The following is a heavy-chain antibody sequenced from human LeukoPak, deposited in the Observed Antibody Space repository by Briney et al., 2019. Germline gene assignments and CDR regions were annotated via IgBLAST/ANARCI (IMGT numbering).Heavy chain of an antibody. CDR3: ARQRLAAAGSSHFDY. CDR2: IYYSGST. V-gene: IGHV4-59*08. Sequence: SETLSLTCTVSGGSISSYYWSWIRQPPGKGLEWIGYIYYSGSTNYNPSLKSRVTISVDTSKNQFSLKLSSVTAADTAVYYCARQRLAAAGSSHFDYWGQGTLVTVSS. D-gene: IGHD6-13*01. J-gene: IGHJ4*02. CDR1: GGSISSYY.